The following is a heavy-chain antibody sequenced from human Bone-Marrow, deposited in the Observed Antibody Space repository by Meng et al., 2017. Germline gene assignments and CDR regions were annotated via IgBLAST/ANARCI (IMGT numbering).Heavy chain of an antibody. D-gene: IGHD5-24*01. J-gene: IGHJ2*01. CDR1: GFTFSSYW. V-gene: IGHV3-7*04. CDR3: ARAFRDGYNSNWYFDL. Sequence: GESLKISCAASGFTFSSYWMSWVRQAPGKGLEWVANIKQDGSEKYYVDSVKGRFTISRDNAKNSLYLQMNSLRAEDTAVYYCARAFRDGYNSNWYFDLWGRGTLVTGAS. CDR2: IKQDGSEK.